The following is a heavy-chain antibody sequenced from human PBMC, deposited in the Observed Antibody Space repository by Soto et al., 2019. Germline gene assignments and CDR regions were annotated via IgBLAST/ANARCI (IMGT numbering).Heavy chain of an antibody. Sequence: QVQLVQSGAEVKKPGASVKVSCKASGYTFTSYGIIWVRQAPGQGLEWMGWISAYNGNTNYAQKLQGRVTRPTDTSTSTAFVELASLRSDGTAVYYWARYGATTAFDSWGQGTLVTVSS. J-gene: IGHJ4*02. D-gene: IGHD1-26*01. CDR2: ISAYNGNT. CDR1: GYTFTSYG. V-gene: IGHV1-18*01. CDR3: ARYGATTAFDS.